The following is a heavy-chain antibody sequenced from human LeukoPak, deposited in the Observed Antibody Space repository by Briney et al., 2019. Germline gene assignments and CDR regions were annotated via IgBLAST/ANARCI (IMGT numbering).Heavy chain of an antibody. J-gene: IGHJ4*02. Sequence: SETLSLTCIVSGGSISPYHWSWIRQPPGKGLEWIGYIYYSGTTNYNPSLKSRVTISVDTSKNQFSLKLNSVTAADTAVYYCARHLAGRIFTFDYWGQGTLVTVSS. D-gene: IGHD6-19*01. CDR1: GGSISPYH. CDR3: ARHLAGRIFTFDY. CDR2: IYYSGTT. V-gene: IGHV4-59*01.